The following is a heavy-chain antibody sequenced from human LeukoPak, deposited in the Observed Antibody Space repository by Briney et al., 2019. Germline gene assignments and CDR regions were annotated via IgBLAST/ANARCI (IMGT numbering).Heavy chain of an antibody. CDR2: IYYSGST. CDR1: GGSITSSNW. D-gene: IGHD2-15*01. Sequence: SGTLSLTCAVSGGSITSSNWWSWVRPPPEKGLEWIGEIYYSGSTNYNPSLKSRVTISIDKSKNQFSLKVSSVTAADTAVYYCARDQDGSCYVDYWGQGTLVTVSS. J-gene: IGHJ4*02. V-gene: IGHV4-4*02. CDR3: ARDQDGSCYVDY.